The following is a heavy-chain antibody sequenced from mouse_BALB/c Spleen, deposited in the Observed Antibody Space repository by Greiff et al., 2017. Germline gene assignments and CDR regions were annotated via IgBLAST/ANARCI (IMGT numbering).Heavy chain of an antibody. D-gene: IGHD2-3*01. V-gene: IGHV1-9*01. CDR3: VREGGYYVFDY. Sequence: QVQLQQSGAELMKPGASVKISCKATGYTFSSYWIEWVKQGPGHGLEWIGEILPGSGSTNYNEKFKGKATFTADTSSNTAYMQLSSLTSEDSAVYYCVREGGYYVFDYWGQGTTLTVSS. J-gene: IGHJ2*01. CDR2: ILPGSGST. CDR1: GYTFSSYW.